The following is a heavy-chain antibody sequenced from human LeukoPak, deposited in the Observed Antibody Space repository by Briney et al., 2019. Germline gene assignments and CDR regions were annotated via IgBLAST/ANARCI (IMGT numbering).Heavy chain of an antibody. J-gene: IGHJ4*02. D-gene: IGHD6-13*01. CDR3: ASVRGIGEDYFVY. CDR1: GFTFSSYA. V-gene: IGHV3-23*01. CDR2: ISGSGGST. Sequence: GGSLRLSCAASGFTFSSYAMSWVRQAPGKGLEWVSAISGSGGSTYYADSVKGRFTISRDNSKNTLYLQMNSLRAEDTAMYYCASVRGIGEDYFVYWGQGTLVTVSS.